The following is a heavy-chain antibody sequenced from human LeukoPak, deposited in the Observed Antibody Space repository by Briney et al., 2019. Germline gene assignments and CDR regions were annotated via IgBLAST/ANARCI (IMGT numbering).Heavy chain of an antibody. CDR1: GFTFSSYS. CDR2: ISSSSSYI. V-gene: IGHV3-21*01. D-gene: IGHD1-7*01. CDR3: ARDPSFRLELRSDFDY. Sequence: PGGSLRLSCAASGFTFSSYSMNWVRQAPGKGLEWVSSISSSSSYIYYADSVKGRFTISRDNAKNSLYLQMNSLRAEDTAVYYCARDPSFRLELRSDFDYWGQGTLVTVSS. J-gene: IGHJ4*02.